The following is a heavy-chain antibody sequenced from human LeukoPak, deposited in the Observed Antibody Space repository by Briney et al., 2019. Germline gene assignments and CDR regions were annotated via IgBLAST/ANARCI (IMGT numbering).Heavy chain of an antibody. CDR2: ISYDGSNK. Sequence: GGSLRLSCAASGFTSSSYGMHWVRQAPGKGLEWVAVISYDGSNKYYADSVKGRFTISRDNSKNTLYLQMNSLRAEDTAVYYCAKDLVGIVGATFDYLGQGTLVTVSS. V-gene: IGHV3-30*18. D-gene: IGHD1-26*01. J-gene: IGHJ4*02. CDR3: AKDLVGIVGATFDY. CDR1: GFTSSSYG.